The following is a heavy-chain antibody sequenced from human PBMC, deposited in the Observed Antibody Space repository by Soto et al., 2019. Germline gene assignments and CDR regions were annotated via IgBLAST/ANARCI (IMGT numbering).Heavy chain of an antibody. Sequence: GVSLRRACSGAGLTFISYAVDWVLQAPGKGLEYVSAISSNGGSTYYADSVKGRFTSSRDNSKNTLYRQMSSLRAEDTAVYYCVNDGWALDLEYWGQGTLVNVSS. D-gene: IGHD2-2*03. J-gene: IGHJ4*02. CDR1: GLTFISYA. CDR3: VNDGWALDLEY. CDR2: ISSNGGST. V-gene: IGHV3-64D*06.